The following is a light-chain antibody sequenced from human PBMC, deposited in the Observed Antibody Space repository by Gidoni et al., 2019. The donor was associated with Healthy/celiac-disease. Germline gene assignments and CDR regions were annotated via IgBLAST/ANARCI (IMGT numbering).Light chain of an antibody. CDR2: DAS. CDR1: QDISNY. CDR3: KQYDNLPYT. V-gene: IGKV1-33*01. Sequence: DIQMTQSPSSLSASVGERVTITCQARQDISNYLNWYQQKPGKATKLLIYDASNLETGVPSRFSGSGSGTDFTFTISSLQPEDIATYYCKQYDNLPYTFXQXTKLEIK. J-gene: IGKJ2*01.